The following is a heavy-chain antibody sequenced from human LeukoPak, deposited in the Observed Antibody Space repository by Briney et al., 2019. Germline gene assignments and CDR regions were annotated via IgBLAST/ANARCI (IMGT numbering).Heavy chain of an antibody. Sequence: SETLSLTCTVSGGSISSSSYYWGWIRQPPGKGLEWIGEINHSGSTNYNPSLKSRVTISVDTSKNQFSLKLRSVTAADTAVYYCARLYGNYQNYFDYWGQGTLVTVSS. CDR1: GGSISSSSYY. CDR2: INHSGST. D-gene: IGHD1-7*01. CDR3: ARLYGNYQNYFDY. J-gene: IGHJ4*02. V-gene: IGHV4-39*07.